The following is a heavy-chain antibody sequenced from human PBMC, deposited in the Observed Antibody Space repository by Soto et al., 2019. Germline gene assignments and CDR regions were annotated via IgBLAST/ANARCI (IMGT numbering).Heavy chain of an antibody. V-gene: IGHV4-34*01. D-gene: IGHD2-15*01. CDR2: INHSGST. CDR1: GGSFSGYC. J-gene: IGHJ5*02. CDR3: ARAACSGGSCYGVRFDP. Sequence: SETLSLTCAVYGGSFSGYCLSWIRQPPGKGLEWIGEINHSGSTNYNPSLKSRVTISVDTSKNQFSLKLSSVTAADTAVYYCARAACSGGSCYGVRFDPWGQGTLVTVSS.